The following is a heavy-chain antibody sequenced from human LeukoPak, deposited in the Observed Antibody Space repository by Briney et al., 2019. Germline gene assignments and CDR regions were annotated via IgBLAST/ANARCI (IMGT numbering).Heavy chain of an antibody. CDR1: GFTFSSYS. CDR3: GRELTKYGDYVFDY. CDR2: ISSSSSYI. J-gene: IGHJ4*02. Sequence: GGSLRLSCAASGFTFSSYSMKWVRQAPGNGLEWVSSISSSSSYIYYADSVKGRSTISRDNAKNSLYLQMNSLRAEDTAVYYCGRELTKYGDYVFDYWGQGTLVTVSS. V-gene: IGHV3-21*01. D-gene: IGHD4-17*01.